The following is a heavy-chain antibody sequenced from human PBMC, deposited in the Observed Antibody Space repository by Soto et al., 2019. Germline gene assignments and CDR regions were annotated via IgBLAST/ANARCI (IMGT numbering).Heavy chain of an antibody. CDR1: GFTFSADG. J-gene: IGHJ4*02. CDR3: AKDRRDGDYYYIDY. D-gene: IGHD4-17*01. CDR2: ISDDGSNA. Sequence: QVQLVESGGGVVQPGRSLRLSCATSGFTFSADGMHWVRQAPGKGLGWVAIISDDGSNAYYADSVKGRFTISRDNSKNTLYLQINRLRVEDTAVYYCAKDRRDGDYYYIDYWGQGTLVTVSS. V-gene: IGHV3-30*18.